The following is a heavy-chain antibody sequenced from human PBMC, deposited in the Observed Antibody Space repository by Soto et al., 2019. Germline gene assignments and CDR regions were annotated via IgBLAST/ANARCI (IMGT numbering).Heavy chain of an antibody. Sequence: ASVKVSCKASGYTFTSYGISWVRQAPGQGLEWMGWISAYNGNTNYAQKLQGRVTFTTDTSTNTAYMELSSLISDDTAVYYCARPKDYDDCLDLWGQGTLVTVSS. D-gene: IGHD3-22*01. CDR3: ARPKDYDDCLDL. J-gene: IGHJ4*02. CDR2: ISAYNGNT. V-gene: IGHV1-18*01. CDR1: GYTFTSYG.